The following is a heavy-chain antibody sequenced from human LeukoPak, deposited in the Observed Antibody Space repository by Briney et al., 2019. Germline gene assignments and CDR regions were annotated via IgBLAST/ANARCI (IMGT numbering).Heavy chain of an antibody. CDR2: IYYSGTT. Sequence: PSETLSLTCTVSGGSITSSSYYWGWIRQPPGKGLEWIGSIYYSGTTYYNPSLKSRVTISVDTSKNQFSLKLSSVTAADTAVYYCARQRYGGSYYEPLDYWGQGTLVTVSS. J-gene: IGHJ4*02. CDR3: ARQRYGGSYYEPLDY. CDR1: GGSITSSSYY. V-gene: IGHV4-39*01. D-gene: IGHD1-26*01.